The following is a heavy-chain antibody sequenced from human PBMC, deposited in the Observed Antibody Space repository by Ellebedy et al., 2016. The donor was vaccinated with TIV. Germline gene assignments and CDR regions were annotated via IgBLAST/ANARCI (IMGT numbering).Heavy chain of an antibody. CDR3: AREGNRVEINYYYYGMDV. D-gene: IGHD5-24*01. CDR1: GYTFTSYA. CDR2: INAGNGNT. J-gene: IGHJ6*02. Sequence: ASVKVSXXASGYTFTSYAMHWVRQAPGQRLEWMGWINAGNGNTKYSQKFQGRVTITRDTSASTAYMELSSLRSEDTAVYYCAREGNRVEINYYYYGMDVWGQGTTVTVSS. V-gene: IGHV1-3*01.